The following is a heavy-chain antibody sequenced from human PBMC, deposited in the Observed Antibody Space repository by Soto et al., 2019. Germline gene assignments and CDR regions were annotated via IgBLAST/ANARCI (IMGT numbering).Heavy chain of an antibody. Sequence: QVQLQQSGPGLVKPSETLSLTCTVSGGSISTYYWSWIRQPPGKGLERIGYIYYGGSANYNPSLESRVTISWDRSKKQCTLRRNSVTAADTAGYYCSRGGHGTDGECSARDYWGQGTLVTVTS. J-gene: IGHJ4*02. CDR2: IYYGGSA. V-gene: IGHV4-59*08. CDR3: SRGGHGTDGECSARDY. D-gene: IGHD2-21*01. CDR1: GGSISTYY.